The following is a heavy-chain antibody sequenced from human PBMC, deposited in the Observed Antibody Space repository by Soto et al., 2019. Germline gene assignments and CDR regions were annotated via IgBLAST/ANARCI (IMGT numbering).Heavy chain of an antibody. J-gene: IGHJ6*02. V-gene: IGHV4-30-4*08. Sequence: QVQLQQSGPGLVKPSQTLSLTCTVSGGSISSDYYHWTWIRQSPGKGLEWIGYIHHSGSILYNPSLKSPATRSVDTSKDQFSLHLSSVTAAATAVYFCAREDDGGDSLDVWGQGTTVTVSS. CDR1: GGSISSDYYH. CDR3: AREDDGGDSLDV. CDR2: IHHSGSI. D-gene: IGHD2-21*02.